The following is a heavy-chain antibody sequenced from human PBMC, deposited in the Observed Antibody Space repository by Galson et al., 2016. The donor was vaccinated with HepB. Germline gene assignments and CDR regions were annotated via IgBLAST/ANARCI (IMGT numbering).Heavy chain of an antibody. Sequence: TLSLTCTVSGGSLSTGNYYWRWIRQPPGKGLEWIGFIFYSGGTYYNPSLESRVSISIDTSKNHFSLELSSLTAADTAVYYCARDSNAVVLGPPTRGLDVWGQGTTVTVSS. D-gene: IGHD1-26*01. CDR3: ARDSNAVVLGPPTRGLDV. CDR1: GGSLSTGNYY. CDR2: IFYSGGT. V-gene: IGHV4-30-4*01. J-gene: IGHJ6*02.